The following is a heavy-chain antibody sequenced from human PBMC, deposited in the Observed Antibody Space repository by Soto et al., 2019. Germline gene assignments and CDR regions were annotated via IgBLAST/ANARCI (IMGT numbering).Heavy chain of an antibody. D-gene: IGHD3-22*01. CDR3: ATGQYYYDSSAYYYS. V-gene: IGHV3-11*05. CDR1: GFTFSDYY. CDR2: ISSSSSYT. Sequence: QVQLVESGGGLVKPGGSLRLSCAASGFTFSDYYRSWIRQAPGKGLEWVSYISSSSSYTNYADSVKGRFTISRDNAKNSLYLQMNSLRAEDTAVYYCATGQYYYDSSAYYYSWGQGTLVTVSS. J-gene: IGHJ4*02.